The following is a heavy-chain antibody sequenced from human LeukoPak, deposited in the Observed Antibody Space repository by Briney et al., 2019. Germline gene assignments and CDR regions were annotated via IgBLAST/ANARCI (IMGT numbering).Heavy chain of an antibody. J-gene: IGHJ3*02. Sequence: GGSLRLSCTASGFTFGDYAMSWFRQAPGKGLEWVGFIRSKAYGGTTEYAASVKGRFTISRDDSKSIAYLQMNSLKTEDTAVYYCTRDVFYDILTGYYWDEDDAFDIWGQGTMVTVSS. CDR3: TRDVFYDILTGYYWDEDDAFDI. V-gene: IGHV3-49*03. CDR1: GFTFGDYA. D-gene: IGHD3-9*01. CDR2: IRSKAYGGTT.